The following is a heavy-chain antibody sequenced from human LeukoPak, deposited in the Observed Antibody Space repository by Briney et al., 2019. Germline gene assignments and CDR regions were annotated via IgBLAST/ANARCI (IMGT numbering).Heavy chain of an antibody. CDR3: ARVGIAAAGPAFDY. Sequence: GGSLRLPCAASGFTFSSYWMSWVRQAPGKGLEWVANIKQDGSEKYYVNSVKGRFTISRDNAKNSLYLQMNSLRAEDTAVYYCARVGIAAAGPAFDYWGQGTLVTVSS. CDR1: GFTFSSYW. CDR2: IKQDGSEK. J-gene: IGHJ4*02. V-gene: IGHV3-7*01. D-gene: IGHD6-13*01.